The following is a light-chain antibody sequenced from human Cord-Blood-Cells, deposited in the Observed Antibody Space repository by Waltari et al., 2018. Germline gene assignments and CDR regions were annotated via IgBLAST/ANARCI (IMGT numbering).Light chain of an antibody. CDR1: RSDVGSYNL. CDR2: EGS. Sequence: QSALTQPASVSGSPGQSITISCTGTRSDVGSYNLVSWYQQHPGKAPKLMIYEGSKRPSGVSKRFSGSKSGNTASLTTSGLQAEDEADYYCCSYAGSSTLVFGGGTKLTVL. CDR3: CSYAGSSTLV. J-gene: IGLJ2*01. V-gene: IGLV2-23*01.